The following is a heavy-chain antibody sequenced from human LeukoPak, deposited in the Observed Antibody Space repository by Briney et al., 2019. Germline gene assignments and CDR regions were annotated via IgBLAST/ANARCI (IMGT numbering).Heavy chain of an antibody. Sequence: GGSLRLSCAASGFTFSSSAMSWVRQAPGRGLEWVSSISGSGSGGSTYYADSVTGRFTISRDNSKNTLYLQMNSQIAEDTAVYYCAKSGYNRFDYWGQGTRVTVSS. CDR1: GFTFSSSA. CDR2: ISGSGSGGST. CDR3: AKSGYNRFDY. V-gene: IGHV3-23*01. J-gene: IGHJ4*02. D-gene: IGHD5-24*01.